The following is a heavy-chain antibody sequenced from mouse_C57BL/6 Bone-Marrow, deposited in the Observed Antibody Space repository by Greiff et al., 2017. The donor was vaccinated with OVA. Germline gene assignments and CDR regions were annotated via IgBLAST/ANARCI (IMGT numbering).Heavy chain of an antibody. J-gene: IGHJ1*03. D-gene: IGHD2-2*01. CDR3: ARSTMVPYWYFDV. Sequence: EVQRVESEGGLVQPGSSMKLSCTASGFTFSDYYMAWVRQVPEKGLEWVANINYDGSSTYYLDSLKSRFIISRDNAKNILYLQMSSLKSEDTATYYCARSTMVPYWYFDVWGTGTTVTVSS. CDR1: GFTFSDYY. V-gene: IGHV5-16*01. CDR2: INYDGSST.